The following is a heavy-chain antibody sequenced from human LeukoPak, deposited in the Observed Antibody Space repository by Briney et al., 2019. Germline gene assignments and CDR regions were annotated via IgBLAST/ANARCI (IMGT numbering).Heavy chain of an antibody. CDR3: AREFYGIAAAGSLNYYYMDV. CDR1: GFTFSTYG. D-gene: IGHD6-13*01. J-gene: IGHJ6*03. V-gene: IGHV3-30*02. Sequence: GSLRLSCAASGFTFSTYGMHWVRQAPGKGLEWVAFIRYDGSNKYYADSVKGRFTISRDNSKNTLYLQMNSLRAEDTAVYYCAREFYGIAAAGSLNYYYMDVWGKGTTVTISS. CDR2: IRYDGSNK.